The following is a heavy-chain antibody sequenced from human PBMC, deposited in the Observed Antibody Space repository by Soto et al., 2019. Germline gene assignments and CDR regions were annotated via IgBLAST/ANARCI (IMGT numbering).Heavy chain of an antibody. J-gene: IGHJ6*02. CDR2: IYYSGST. CDR3: AGRYYDFWSGYNYYGMDV. D-gene: IGHD3-3*01. Sequence: SETLSLTCTVSGGSISSYYWSWIRQPPGKGLEWIGYIYYSGSTNYNPSLKSRVTISVDTSKNQFSLKLSSVTAADTAVYYCAGRYYDFWSGYNYYGMDVWGQGTTVTVSS. V-gene: IGHV4-59*01. CDR1: GGSISSYY.